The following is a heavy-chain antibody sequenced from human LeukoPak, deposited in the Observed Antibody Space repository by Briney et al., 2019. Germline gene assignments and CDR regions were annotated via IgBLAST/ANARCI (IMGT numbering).Heavy chain of an antibody. Sequence: SETLSLTCTVSGGSISSYYWSWIRQPPGKGLEWIGYFSYSGTTKYNPSLKSRVTISVDTSKNQFSLKLRSVTAADTAVYYCARGKRTQFTGGYYFDYWGQGTLVTVSS. CDR2: FSYSGTT. CDR1: GGSISSYY. CDR3: ARGKRTQFTGGYYFDY. J-gene: IGHJ4*02. D-gene: IGHD3-10*01. V-gene: IGHV4-59*08.